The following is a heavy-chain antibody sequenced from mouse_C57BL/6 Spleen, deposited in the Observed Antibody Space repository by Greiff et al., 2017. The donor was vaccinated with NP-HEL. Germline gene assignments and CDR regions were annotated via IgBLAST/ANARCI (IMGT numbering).Heavy chain of an antibody. CDR2: IDPSDSYT. CDR1: GYTFTSYW. V-gene: IGHV1-50*01. Sequence: QVQLQQSGAELVKPGASVKLSCKASGYTFTSYWMQWVKQRPGQGLEWIGEIDPSDSYTNYNQKFKGKATLTVDTSSSTAYMQLSSLTSEDSAVYYCARRHYYGSSYRYFDVWGTGTTVTVSS. J-gene: IGHJ1*03. D-gene: IGHD1-1*01. CDR3: ARRHYYGSSYRYFDV.